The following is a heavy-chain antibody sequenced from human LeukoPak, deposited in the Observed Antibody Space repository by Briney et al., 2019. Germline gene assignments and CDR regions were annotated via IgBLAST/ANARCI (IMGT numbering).Heavy chain of an antibody. CDR3: AREDYQQLVLVY. Sequence: PSETLSLTCTVSGGSISSSSYYWGWIRQHPGKGLEWIGYIYYSGSTYYNPSLKSRVTISVDTSKNQFSLKLSSVTAADTAVYYCAREDYQQLVLVYWGQGTLVTVSS. CDR2: IYYSGST. D-gene: IGHD6-13*01. J-gene: IGHJ4*02. V-gene: IGHV4-31*03. CDR1: GGSISSSSYY.